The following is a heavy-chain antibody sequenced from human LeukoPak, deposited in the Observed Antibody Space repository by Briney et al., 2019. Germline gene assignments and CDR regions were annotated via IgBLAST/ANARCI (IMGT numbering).Heavy chain of an antibody. J-gene: IGHJ4*02. CDR1: GASISNYY. CDR2: NYYSGST. CDR3: AAEGSSGFDY. D-gene: IGHD6-19*01. V-gene: IGHV4-59*01. Sequence: SETLSLTCTVSGASISNYYWSWIRQPPGKGLEWIGYNYYSGSTNYNPSLKSRVTISVDTSKNQFSLRLRSVTAADTAVYYCAAEGSSGFDYWGQGTLVTVSS.